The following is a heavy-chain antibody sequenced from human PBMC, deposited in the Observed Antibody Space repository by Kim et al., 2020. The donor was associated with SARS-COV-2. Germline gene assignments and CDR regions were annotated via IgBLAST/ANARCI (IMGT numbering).Heavy chain of an antibody. Sequence: SETLSLTCTVSGGSISSYYWSWIRQPAGKGLEWIGRIYTSGSTNYNPSLKSRVTMSVDTSKNQFSLKLSSVTAADTAVYYCAREKVVVPAASWFTYYYGMDVWGQGTTVTVSS. J-gene: IGHJ6*02. V-gene: IGHV4-4*07. CDR1: GGSISSYY. CDR2: IYTSGST. CDR3: AREKVVVPAASWFTYYYGMDV. D-gene: IGHD2-2*01.